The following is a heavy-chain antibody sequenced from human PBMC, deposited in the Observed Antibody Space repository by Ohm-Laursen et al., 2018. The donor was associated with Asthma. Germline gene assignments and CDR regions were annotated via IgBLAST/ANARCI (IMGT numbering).Heavy chain of an antibody. Sequence: TLSLTCPVSGGSISSGGYYWSWIRQHPGKGLEWIGYIYYSGSTYYNPSLKSRVTISVDTSKNQFSLKLSSVTAADTAVYYCARESITMVQGVRDYYYGMDVWGQGTTVTVSS. CDR2: IYYSGST. CDR3: ARESITMVQGVRDYYYGMDV. D-gene: IGHD3-10*01. CDR1: GGSISSGGYY. V-gene: IGHV4-31*03. J-gene: IGHJ6*02.